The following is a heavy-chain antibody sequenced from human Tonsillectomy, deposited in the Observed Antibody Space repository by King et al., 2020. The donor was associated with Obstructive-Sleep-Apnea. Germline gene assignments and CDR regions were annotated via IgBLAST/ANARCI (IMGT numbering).Heavy chain of an antibody. CDR2: IYYSGST. V-gene: IGHV4-39*01. CDR3: ARSITKIAAAGTLIWFDP. Sequence: QLQESGPGLVKPSETLSLTCTVSGGSNSKSRYYWGWIRQPPGNGLEWSVGIYYSGSTYHNPSLKIRVATTVETSKNQFPLKLSSVTAADTAVYYCARSITKIAAAGTLIWFDPWGQGTLVTVSS. D-gene: IGHD6-13*01. J-gene: IGHJ5*02. CDR1: GGSNSKSRYY.